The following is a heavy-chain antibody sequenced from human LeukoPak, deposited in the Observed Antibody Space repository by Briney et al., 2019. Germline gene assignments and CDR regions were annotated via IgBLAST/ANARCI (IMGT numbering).Heavy chain of an antibody. CDR3: ARDPDYGDPY. Sequence: MSGGSLRLSCTVSGFTLTDHYMSWYRQSPGGGLEWISWITTSGTTRDYADSVKGRFTISRDNSKNSVYLQMSSLRADDTAVYYCARDPDYGDPYWGQGTLVTVSS. CDR2: ITTSGTTR. V-gene: IGHV3-11*01. CDR1: GFTLTDHY. J-gene: IGHJ4*02. D-gene: IGHD4-17*01.